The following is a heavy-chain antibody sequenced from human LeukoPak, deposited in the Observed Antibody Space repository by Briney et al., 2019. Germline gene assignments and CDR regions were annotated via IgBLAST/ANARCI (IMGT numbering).Heavy chain of an antibody. CDR1: TFTFSSST. J-gene: IGHJ4*02. Sequence: GGSLRLSCAASTFTFSSSTMNWVRQAPGKGLEWVSSISSSSSYINYADSVKGRFTISRDNSKNTLYLQMNSLRAEDTAVYYCASASSTTWYLFDYWGQGTLVTVSS. CDR2: ISSSSSYI. CDR3: ASASSTTWYLFDY. D-gene: IGHD6-13*01. V-gene: IGHV3-21*04.